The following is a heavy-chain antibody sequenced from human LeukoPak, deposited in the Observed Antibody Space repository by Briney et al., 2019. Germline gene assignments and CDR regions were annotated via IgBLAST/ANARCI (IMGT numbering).Heavy chain of an antibody. Sequence: GGSLRLSCAASGFTFSSYGMHWARQAPGKGLEWVAFIWYDGSNKYYADSVKGRFTLSRDNSKNTLYLQMNSLRAEDTAVYYCARTSSLGSNYYYYGMDVWGQGTTVTVSS. V-gene: IGHV3-33*01. CDR2: IWYDGSNK. D-gene: IGHD2-2*01. CDR3: ARTSSLGSNYYYYGMDV. J-gene: IGHJ6*02. CDR1: GFTFSSYG.